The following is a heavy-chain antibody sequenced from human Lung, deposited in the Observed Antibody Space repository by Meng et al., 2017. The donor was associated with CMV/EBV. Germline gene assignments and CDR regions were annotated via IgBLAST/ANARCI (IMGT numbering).Heavy chain of an antibody. CDR1: GYTFSDYD. V-gene: IGHV1-8*01. D-gene: IGHD2/OR15-2a*01. Sequence: ASVXVSXKASGYTFSDYDMIWVRQASGQGLEWVGWMNPNRGNTAYAQKFQGRVTMTRDTSTSIAYMELSSLRSGDTAVYYCARGQVQCSTINCHDYRFSGMDVWGQGPTVTVPS. CDR3: ARGQVQCSTINCHDYRFSGMDV. J-gene: IGHJ6*02. CDR2: MNPNRGNT.